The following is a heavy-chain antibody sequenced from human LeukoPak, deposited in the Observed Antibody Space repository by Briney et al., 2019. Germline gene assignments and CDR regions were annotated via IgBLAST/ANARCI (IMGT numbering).Heavy chain of an antibody. D-gene: IGHD6-13*01. Sequence: SETLSLTCAVYGGSFSGYYWSWIRRPPGKGLEWIGEINHSGSTNYNPSLKSRVTISVDTSKNQFSLKLSSVTAADTAVYYCARRLDSSLFDYWGQGTLVTVSS. CDR3: ARRLDSSLFDY. V-gene: IGHV4-34*01. CDR2: INHSGST. J-gene: IGHJ4*02. CDR1: GGSFSGYY.